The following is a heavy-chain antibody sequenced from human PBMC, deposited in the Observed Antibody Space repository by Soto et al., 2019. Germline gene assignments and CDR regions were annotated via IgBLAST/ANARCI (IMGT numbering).Heavy chain of an antibody. CDR2: IYCSGST. D-gene: IGHD3-22*01. J-gene: IGHJ4*02. V-gene: IGHV4-30-4*08. CDR3: ARDKSLTTDFDY. CDR1: GGSISSGDYY. Sequence: SETLSLTCTVSGGSISSGDYYWSWIRQHPGKGLEWIGYIYCSGSTYYNPSLKSRVTISVDTSKNQFSLKLSSVTAADTAVYFCARDKSLTTDFDYWGQGTLVTVSS.